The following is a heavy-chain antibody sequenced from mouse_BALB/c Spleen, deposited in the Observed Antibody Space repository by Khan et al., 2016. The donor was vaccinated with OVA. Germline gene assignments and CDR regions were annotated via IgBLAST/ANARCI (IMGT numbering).Heavy chain of an antibody. D-gene: IGHD2-10*02. V-gene: IGHV1-61*01. CDR2: IDPSDSET. Sequence: QVQLQQPGAELVRPGASVKLSCKASGYTFTSYWMNWVKQRPGQGLEWIGMIDPSDSETHYNQMFKDKAPLTVDTSSSTAYMQLSSLTAEDSAVYYCARGGYGTSFAYWGQGTLVTVSA. J-gene: IGHJ3*01. CDR3: ARGGYGTSFAY. CDR1: GYTFTSYW.